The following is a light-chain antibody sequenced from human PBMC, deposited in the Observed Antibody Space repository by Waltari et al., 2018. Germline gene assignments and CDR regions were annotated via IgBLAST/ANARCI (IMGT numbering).Light chain of an antibody. J-gene: IGLJ2*01. CDR1: SSNSGNNI. CDR2: TTN. CDR3: ATWDDSLNGPV. Sequence: QSVLTQPPSASGTPGQRVTISCSGNSSNSGNNIVKCYQQLPGTAPKLLIHTTNQRPSGVPDRFSGSKSGTSASLAISGLQSEDEADYYCATWDDSLNGPVFGGGTKLTVL. V-gene: IGLV1-44*01.